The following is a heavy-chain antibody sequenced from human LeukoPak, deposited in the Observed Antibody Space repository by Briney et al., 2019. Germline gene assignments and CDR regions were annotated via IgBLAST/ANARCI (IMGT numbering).Heavy chain of an antibody. CDR1: GGSFSGYY. Sequence: SETLSLTCAVYGGSFSGYYWSWIRQPPGKGLEWIGEINHSGSTNYNPSLKSRVTISVDTSKNQFSLKLSSVTAAGTAVYYCARGRYETGTIIDYYYMDVWGKGTTVTVSS. CDR3: ARGRYETGTIIDYYYMDV. V-gene: IGHV4-34*01. CDR2: INHSGST. D-gene: IGHD1-1*01. J-gene: IGHJ6*03.